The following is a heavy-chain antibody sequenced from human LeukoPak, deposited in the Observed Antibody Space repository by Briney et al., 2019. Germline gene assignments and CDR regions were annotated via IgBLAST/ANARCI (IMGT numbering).Heavy chain of an antibody. J-gene: IGHJ5*02. CDR3: ARDASGKGFDP. Sequence: ASVTVSCKASGYTFTSYGISWVRQAPGRGLEWMGWISAYNGNTNYAQKLQGRVTMTTDTSTSTAYMELRSLRSDDTAVYYCARDASGKGFDPWGQGTLVTVSS. CDR2: ISAYNGNT. CDR1: GYTFTSYG. D-gene: IGHD3-10*01. V-gene: IGHV1-18*04.